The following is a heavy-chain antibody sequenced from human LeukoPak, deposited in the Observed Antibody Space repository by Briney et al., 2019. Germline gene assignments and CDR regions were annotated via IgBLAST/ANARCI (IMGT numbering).Heavy chain of an antibody. CDR1: GFTFSSYA. CDR3: ARAGVGAIYYFDY. Sequence: GGSLRLSCAASGFTFSSYAMSWVRQAPGKGLEWVSAISGSGGSTYYADSVKGRFTISRDNSKNTLYLQMKSLRVEDTAVYYCARAGVGAIYYFDYWGQGTLVTVSS. D-gene: IGHD1-26*01. CDR2: ISGSGGST. V-gene: IGHV3-23*01. J-gene: IGHJ4*02.